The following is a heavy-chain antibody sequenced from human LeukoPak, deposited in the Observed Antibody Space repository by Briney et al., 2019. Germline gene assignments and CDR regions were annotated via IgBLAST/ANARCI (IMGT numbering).Heavy chain of an antibody. CDR3: ASEAMVRGAFDY. Sequence: SETLSLTCTLSGGSLSSYYWSWIRQPPGKGLEWIGCIYYSGSTNYNPSLKSRVTISVDTSKNQFSLKLSSVTAADTAVYYCASEAMVRGAFDYWGQGTLVTVSS. J-gene: IGHJ4*02. V-gene: IGHV4-59*01. CDR1: GGSLSSYY. CDR2: IYYSGST. D-gene: IGHD3-10*01.